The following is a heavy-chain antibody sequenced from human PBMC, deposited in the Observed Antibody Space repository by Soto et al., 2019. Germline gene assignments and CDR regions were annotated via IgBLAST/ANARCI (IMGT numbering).Heavy chain of an antibody. CDR2: INPSGGST. CDR1: GYTFTSYY. D-gene: IGHD3-16*01. V-gene: IGHV1-46*01. Sequence: GASVKVSCKASGYTFTSYYMHWVRQAPGQGLEWMGIINPSGGSTSYAQKFQGRVTMTRDTSTNTAYLQWSSLRASDTAIYFCAANPRHDTDPLWPYWGQGTLVTVSS. J-gene: IGHJ4*02. CDR3: AANPRHDTDPLWPY.